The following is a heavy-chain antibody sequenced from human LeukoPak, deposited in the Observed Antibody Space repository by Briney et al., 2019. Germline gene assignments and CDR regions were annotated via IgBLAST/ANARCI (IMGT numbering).Heavy chain of an antibody. D-gene: IGHD2-15*01. CDR3: ARDLGYCSGGSCSDFDY. Sequence: TSETLSLTCAVYGGSFSGYYWSWIRQPPGKGLEWIGEINHSGSTNYNPSLKSRVTISVDTSKNQFSLKLSSVTAADTAVYYCARDLGYCSGGSCSDFDYWGQGTLVTVSS. V-gene: IGHV4-34*01. CDR2: INHSGST. CDR1: GGSFSGYY. J-gene: IGHJ4*02.